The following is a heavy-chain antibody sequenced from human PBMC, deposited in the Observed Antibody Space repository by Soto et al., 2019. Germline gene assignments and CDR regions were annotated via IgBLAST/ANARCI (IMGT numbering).Heavy chain of an antibody. CDR3: ARDMSGGTYNYYYGMDV. V-gene: IGHV3-23*01. J-gene: IGHJ6*02. CDR2: ISGTGSPT. D-gene: IGHD1-26*01. Sequence: PGRSLRLSWSASGFTFSSYAMTWVRQAPGRGLEWVSAISGTGSPTYYADSVKGRFTISRDNSKNTLYLQMNSLRADDTAVYYCARDMSGGTYNYYYGMDVWGQGTKVTVSS. CDR1: GFTFSSYA.